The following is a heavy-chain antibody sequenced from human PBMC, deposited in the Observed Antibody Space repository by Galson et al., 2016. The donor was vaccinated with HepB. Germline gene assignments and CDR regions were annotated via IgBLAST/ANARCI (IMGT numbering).Heavy chain of an antibody. CDR3: AREGHASVEGAYDI. Sequence: SVKVSCKASGYRFSTYGISWVRQARGQGLEWMGWISAYDGRTNIAQNLQGRVTMTRDTSATTIYMELRGLRPDDTAVYYCAREGHASVEGAYDIGGQGTMVTVS. CDR2: ISAYDGRT. V-gene: IGHV1-18*01. CDR1: GYRFSTYG. D-gene: IGHD2-2*01. J-gene: IGHJ3*02.